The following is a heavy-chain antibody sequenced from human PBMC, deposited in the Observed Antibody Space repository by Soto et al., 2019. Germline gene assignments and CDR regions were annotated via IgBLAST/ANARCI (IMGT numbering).Heavy chain of an antibody. J-gene: IGHJ4*02. Sequence: QVQLVESGGGVVQPGRSLRLSCEASGFTFSNYGMHWVRQAPGKGLEWVAVIWNDGASRYFADSGKGRFTISRDNSKNTLFLHMNNLRAEDTAVYYCARPDIVAAIGGALDCWGQGTLVTVSS. CDR2: IWNDGASR. D-gene: IGHD5-12*01. V-gene: IGHV3-33*01. CDR1: GFTFSNYG. CDR3: ARPDIVAAIGGALDC.